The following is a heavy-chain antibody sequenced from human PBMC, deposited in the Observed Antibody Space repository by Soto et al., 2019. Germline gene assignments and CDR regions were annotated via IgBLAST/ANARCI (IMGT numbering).Heavy chain of an antibody. CDR2: ISAYNGNT. J-gene: IGHJ5*01. D-gene: IGHD3-10*01. CDR3: AREIGISRKWFGESDTLPFAS. V-gene: IGHV1-18*01. CDR1: GYTFTSYG. Sequence: ASVKVSCKASGYTFTSYGISWVRQAPGQGLEWMGWISAYNGNTNYAQKLRGRVTMTTDTSTSTAYMELRSLRSDDTAVYYCAREIGISRKWFGESDTLPFASGGHGTLVTVAS.